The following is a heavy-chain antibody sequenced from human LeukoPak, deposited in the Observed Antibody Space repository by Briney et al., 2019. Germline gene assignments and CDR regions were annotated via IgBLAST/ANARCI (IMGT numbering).Heavy chain of an antibody. CDR1: GFSFSSYG. Sequence: GGSLRLSCAASGFSFSSYGMHWVRQAPGKGLEWVAFIRSDGSNKYYADSVKGRFTISRDNSKNTLSLQMNSLRTEDTAVYYCDCSSTTCYAAGDYWGQGTLVTVSP. J-gene: IGHJ4*02. CDR2: IRSDGSNK. CDR3: DCSSTTCYAAGDY. D-gene: IGHD2-2*01. V-gene: IGHV3-30*02.